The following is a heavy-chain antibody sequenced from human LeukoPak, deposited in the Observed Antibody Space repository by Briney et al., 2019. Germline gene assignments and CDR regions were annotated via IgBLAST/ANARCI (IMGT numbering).Heavy chain of an antibody. CDR1: GFTFSSYA. D-gene: IGHD3-22*01. Sequence: PGGSLRLSCAASGFTFSSYAMSWVRQAPGKGLEWVSAISGSGGSTYYADVVKGRFTISRDNSKSTLYLQMNSLRAEDTAVYYCAKSIPSYYYDSSGANFDYWGQRTLVTVSS. J-gene: IGHJ4*02. CDR3: AKSIPSYYYDSSGANFDY. V-gene: IGHV3-23*01. CDR2: ISGSGGST.